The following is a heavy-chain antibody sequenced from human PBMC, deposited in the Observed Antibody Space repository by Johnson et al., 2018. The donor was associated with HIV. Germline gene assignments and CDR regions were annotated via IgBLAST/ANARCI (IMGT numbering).Heavy chain of an antibody. CDR2: IGTAGDT. J-gene: IGHJ3*02. CDR3: ARVKSYGDYVGLDAFDI. Sequence: VQLVESGGGLVQPGGSLRLSCAASGFTFSNYDMHWVRQGSGKGLEWVSGIGTAGDTHYPGSVKGRFTISRENAKNSLYLQMNSLRAGDTAVYYCARVKSYGDYVGLDAFDIWGQGTMVTVSS. CDR1: GFTFSNYD. D-gene: IGHD4-17*01. V-gene: IGHV3-13*01.